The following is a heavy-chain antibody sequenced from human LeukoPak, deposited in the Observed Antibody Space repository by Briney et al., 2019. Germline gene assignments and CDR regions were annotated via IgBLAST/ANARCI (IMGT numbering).Heavy chain of an antibody. CDR1: GFTFSNYG. Sequence: GGSLRLSCAASGFTFSNYGMHWVRQAPGKGLEWVAVNTYDGSNKYYADSVKGRFTISRDNAKNSLYLQMNSLRAEDTAVYYCARDSRYSSGWFDAFDIWGQGTMVTVSS. CDR2: NTYDGSNK. V-gene: IGHV3-30*03. D-gene: IGHD6-19*01. J-gene: IGHJ3*02. CDR3: ARDSRYSSGWFDAFDI.